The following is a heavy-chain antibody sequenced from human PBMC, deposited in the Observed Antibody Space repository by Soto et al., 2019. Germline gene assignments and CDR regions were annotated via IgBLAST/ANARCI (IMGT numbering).Heavy chain of an antibody. CDR1: GFTFSSYA. J-gene: IGHJ6*02. Sequence: EVQLLESGGGLIQPGGSLRLSCAASGFTFSSYAMTWVRQAPGKGLEWVSAVSGRDGNTYYADAVKGRFTVSRDSSKDTLSVQVNSLRAEDSAVYFCAKGHGPGNYGMDVWGPGTTVTVFS. CDR2: VSGRDGNT. V-gene: IGHV3-23*01. CDR3: AKGHGPGNYGMDV.